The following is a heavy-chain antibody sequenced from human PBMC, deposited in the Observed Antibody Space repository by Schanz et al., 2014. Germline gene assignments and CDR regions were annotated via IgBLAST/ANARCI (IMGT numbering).Heavy chain of an antibody. V-gene: IGHV3-23*04. D-gene: IGHD2-21*01. CDR3: ARGWSLGWCDY. CDR2: ISGGGGSA. CDR1: GFTFNNYD. Sequence: EVQLVESGGGLVQPGGSLRLSCAASGFTFNNYDMNWVRLVPGKGLECVSGISGGGGSAYYADSVKGRFTISRDNSKNTLYLQMSSLRAEDTAVYYCARGWSLGWCDYWGQGTLVTVSS. J-gene: IGHJ4*02.